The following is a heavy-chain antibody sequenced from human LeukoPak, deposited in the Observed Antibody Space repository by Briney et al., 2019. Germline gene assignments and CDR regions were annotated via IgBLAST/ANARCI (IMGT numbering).Heavy chain of an antibody. CDR3: ARHTGHFDY. V-gene: IGHV4-59*01. J-gene: IGHJ4*02. CDR2: IYYSGRS. CDR1: GGSISSYY. Sequence: PSETLSLTCTVSGGSISSYYWSWIRQPPGKGLEWIGHIYYSGRSNYNPSLKSRVTISVDTSKNQFSLKLSSVTAADTAVYHCARHTGHFDYWGQGTLVTVSS. D-gene: IGHD4-17*01.